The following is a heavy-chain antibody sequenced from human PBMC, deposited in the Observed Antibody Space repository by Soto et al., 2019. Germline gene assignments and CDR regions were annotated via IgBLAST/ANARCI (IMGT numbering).Heavy chain of an antibody. V-gene: IGHV4-34*01. Sequence: SETLFLTCAVYGGSFSGYYWSWIRQPPGKGLEWIGEINHSGSTNYNPSLKSRVTISVDTSKNQFSLKLSSVTAADTAVYYCARVGYYDILTGFYYFDYWGQGTLVTVSS. CDR2: INHSGST. CDR1: GGSFSGYY. J-gene: IGHJ4*02. D-gene: IGHD3-9*01. CDR3: ARVGYYDILTGFYYFDY.